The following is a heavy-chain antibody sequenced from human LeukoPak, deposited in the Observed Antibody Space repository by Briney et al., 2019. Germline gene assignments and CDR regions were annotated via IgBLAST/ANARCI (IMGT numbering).Heavy chain of an antibody. CDR1: GYSISSGYY. V-gene: IGHV4-38-2*02. J-gene: IGHJ4*02. CDR2: IFHRGGT. CDR3: VREILYCSGGSCYRGPFDN. D-gene: IGHD2-15*01. Sequence: KPSETLSLTCTVSGYSISSGYYWGWIRQPPGKGLEWIGYIFHRGGTSYNPSLKSRILFSVDTSQNQFSLKLNSVTAADTAVYYCVREILYCSGGSCYRGPFDNWGQGTLVTVSA.